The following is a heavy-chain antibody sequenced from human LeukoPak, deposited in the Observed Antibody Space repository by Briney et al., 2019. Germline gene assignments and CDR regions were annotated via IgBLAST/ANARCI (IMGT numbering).Heavy chain of an antibody. CDR1: GFTFSSYV. CDR3: AKDMVPTIRDDGFDI. CDR2: ITYDGSNK. V-gene: IGHV3-30*18. D-gene: IGHD4/OR15-4a*01. J-gene: IGHJ3*02. Sequence: GGSLRLSCAASGFTFSSYVMHWVRQAPGKGLEWVAVITYDGSNKYYADSVKGRFTISRDNSKNTLYLQMNSLRAEDTAVYYCAKDMVPTIRDDGFDIWGLGTMVTVSS.